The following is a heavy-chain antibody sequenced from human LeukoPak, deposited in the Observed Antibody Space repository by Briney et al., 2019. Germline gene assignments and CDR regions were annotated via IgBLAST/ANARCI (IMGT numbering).Heavy chain of an antibody. CDR1: GGPFRVYY. D-gene: IGHD6-13*01. CDR3: ARGWHMGSSWYMRGVRTGGFDY. Sequence: PSETLSLTCALYGGPFRVYYWSWLRRPRGKGREWMGEINHSGSTNYNPSLKSRVTISVDTSKNQFSLKLSSVTAADTAVYYCARGWHMGSSWYMRGVRTGGFDYWGQGTLVTVSS. CDR2: INHSGST. V-gene: IGHV4-34*01. J-gene: IGHJ4*02.